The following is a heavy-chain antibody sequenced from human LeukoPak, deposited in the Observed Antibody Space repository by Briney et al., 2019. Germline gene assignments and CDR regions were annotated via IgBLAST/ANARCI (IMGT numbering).Heavy chain of an antibody. D-gene: IGHD6-13*01. CDR2: IRSKAYGGTT. V-gene: IGHV3-49*04. J-gene: IGHJ6*02. CDR3: TRDGYSSSWEPFYYYYGMDV. CDR1: GFTFGDYA. Sequence: QPGGSLRLSCTASGFTFGDYAMSWVRQAPGKGLEWVGFIRSKAYGGTTEYAASVEGRFTISRDDSKSIAYLQMNSLKTEDTAVYYCTRDGYSSSWEPFYYYYGMDVWGQGTTVTVSS.